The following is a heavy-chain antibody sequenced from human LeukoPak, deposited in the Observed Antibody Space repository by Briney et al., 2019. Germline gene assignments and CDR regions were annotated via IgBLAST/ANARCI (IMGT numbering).Heavy chain of an antibody. Sequence: GGSLRLSCAASGFTFTDHAMSWVRQTPDKGLEWVSSIHAGGGSTLYADSMKGRFTISRDYSKNTLFLQMNSLRAEDTAVYYCAKDRSTTVSNTLGYFDYWGQGTLVTVSS. CDR3: AKDRSTTVSNTLGYFDY. J-gene: IGHJ4*02. V-gene: IGHV3-23*01. CDR1: GFTFTDHA. CDR2: IHAGGGST. D-gene: IGHD2/OR15-2a*01.